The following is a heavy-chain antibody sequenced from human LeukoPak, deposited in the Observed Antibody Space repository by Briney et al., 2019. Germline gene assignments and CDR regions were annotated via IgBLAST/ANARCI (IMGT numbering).Heavy chain of an antibody. Sequence: SETLSLTCAVYGGSFRGYYWSWIRQPPGKGLEWIGEINHSGSTNYNPSLKSRVTISVDTSKNQFSLKLSSVTAADTAVYYCARAGMSIWFGEITYDYWGQGTLVTVSS. CDR3: ARAGMSIWFGEITYDY. CDR2: INHSGST. V-gene: IGHV4-34*01. CDR1: GGSFRGYY. J-gene: IGHJ4*02. D-gene: IGHD3-10*01.